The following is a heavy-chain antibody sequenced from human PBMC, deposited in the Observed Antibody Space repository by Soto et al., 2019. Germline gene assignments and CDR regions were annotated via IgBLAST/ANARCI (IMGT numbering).Heavy chain of an antibody. J-gene: IGHJ4*02. V-gene: IGHV3-48*02. CDR3: ARATVGYSYGTSDY. Sequence: EVQLVESGGGLVQPGGSLRLSCAASGFTFSSYSMNWVRQAPGKGLEWVSYISSSSSTIYYADSVKGRFTISRDNAKNSLYLQMNSLRDEDTAVYYCARATVGYSYGTSDYWGQGTLVTVSS. CDR1: GFTFSSYS. CDR2: ISSSSSTI. D-gene: IGHD5-18*01.